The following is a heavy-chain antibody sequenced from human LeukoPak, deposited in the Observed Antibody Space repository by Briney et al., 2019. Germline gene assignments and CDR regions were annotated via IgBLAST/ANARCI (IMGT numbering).Heavy chain of an antibody. D-gene: IGHD3-22*01. V-gene: IGHV4-61*05. Sequence: SETLSLTCTVSGGSISSSSYSWSWIRQPPGKGLEWIGYIYYSGSTNYNPSLKSRVTISVDTSKNQFSLKLSSVTAADTAVYYCASTMIVVVNMEKFDYWGQGTLVTVSS. CDR3: ASTMIVVVNMEKFDY. J-gene: IGHJ4*02. CDR2: IYYSGST. CDR1: GGSISSSSYS.